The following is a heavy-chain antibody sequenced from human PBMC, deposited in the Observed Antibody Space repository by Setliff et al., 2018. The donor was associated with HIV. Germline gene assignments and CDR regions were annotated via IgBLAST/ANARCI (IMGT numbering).Heavy chain of an antibody. J-gene: IGHJ2*01. V-gene: IGHV4-59*01. CDR2: VSYSGST. CDR3: ARSAMANYSYGQSPMPSYWFFDR. CDR1: GGSIGSFY. Sequence: SETLSLTCTVSGGSIGSFYWSWIRQPPGKTLEWIGYVSYSGSTKYKPSLQSRVTISVDPSKNHFSLKLSSVTAADTAVYYCARSAMANYSYGQSPMPSYWFFDRWGRGTLVTGSS. D-gene: IGHD3-16*02.